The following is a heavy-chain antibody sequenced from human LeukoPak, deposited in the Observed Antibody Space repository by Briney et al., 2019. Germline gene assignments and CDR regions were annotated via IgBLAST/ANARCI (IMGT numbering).Heavy chain of an antibody. CDR3: ARLKKGYCSSTSCYPFYYYYMDV. CDR2: INHSGST. Sequence: SETLSLTCAVYGGSFSGYYWSWIRQPPGKGLEWIGEINHSGSTNYNPSLKSRVTISVDTSKNQFSLKLSSVTAADTAVYYCARLKKGYCSSTSCYPFYYYYMDVWGKGTTVTISS. J-gene: IGHJ6*03. CDR1: GGSFSGYY. D-gene: IGHD2-2*01. V-gene: IGHV4-34*01.